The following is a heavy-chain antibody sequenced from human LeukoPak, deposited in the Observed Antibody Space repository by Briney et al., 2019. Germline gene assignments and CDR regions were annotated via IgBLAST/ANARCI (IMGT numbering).Heavy chain of an antibody. D-gene: IGHD6-13*01. CDR1: GDSVSSNSAA. Sequence: SQTLSLTCAISGDSVSSNSAAWNWIRQSPSRGLEWLGRTYYRSKWYNHYAVSVESRITINPDTSKNQFSLQLNSVTPDDTAVYYCATSTAPGTDAFDIWGQGTMGTVSS. V-gene: IGHV6-1*01. CDR3: ATSTAPGTDAFDI. CDR2: TYYRSKWYN. J-gene: IGHJ3*02.